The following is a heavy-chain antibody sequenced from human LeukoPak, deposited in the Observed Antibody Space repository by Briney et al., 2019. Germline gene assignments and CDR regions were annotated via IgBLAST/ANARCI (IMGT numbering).Heavy chain of an antibody. CDR1: GGSISSYY. J-gene: IGHJ4*02. D-gene: IGHD3-9*01. Sequence: PSETLSLTCTVSGGSISSYYWSWIRQPPGKGLEWIGYIYYSGSTNYNPSLKSRVTISVDTSKNQFSLKLSSVTAADTAVYYCARADVLRYFDWLYGESAFDYWGQGTLVTVSS. CDR3: ARADVLRYFDWLYGESAFDY. CDR2: IYYSGST. V-gene: IGHV4-59*01.